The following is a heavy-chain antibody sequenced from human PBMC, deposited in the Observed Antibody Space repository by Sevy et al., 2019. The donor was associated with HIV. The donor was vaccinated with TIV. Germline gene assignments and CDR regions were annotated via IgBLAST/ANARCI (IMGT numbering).Heavy chain of an antibody. CDR3: AAVGASRGYFDI. J-gene: IGHJ2*01. Sequence: GGSLRLSCVASGFTFGDHYMDWVRQAPGKGLEWVGRLRNKVKSYTTEYAASVKGRFIVSRDDSKKSLYLQMNSLKTEDTAVYYCAAVGASRGYFDIWGRGTLVTVSS. D-gene: IGHD1-26*01. CDR2: LRNKVKSYTT. V-gene: IGHV3-72*01. CDR1: GFTFGDHY.